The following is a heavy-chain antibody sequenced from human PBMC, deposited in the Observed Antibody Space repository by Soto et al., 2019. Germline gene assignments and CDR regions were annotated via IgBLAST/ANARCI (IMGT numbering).Heavy chain of an antibody. V-gene: IGHV4-31*03. CDR2: IYDSGSP. Sequence: QMQLQESGPGLVSPSQTLSLTCTVSGGSISSDGDYYRWSWIRQHPGKGLEWIGYIYDSGSPYYHPSLGSRVTVSVDTSKTQFSLKLRSLPAADTAVYYCARVRENYFDSWGQGILVTVSS. CDR1: GGSISSDGDYYR. CDR3: ARVRENYFDS. J-gene: IGHJ4*02.